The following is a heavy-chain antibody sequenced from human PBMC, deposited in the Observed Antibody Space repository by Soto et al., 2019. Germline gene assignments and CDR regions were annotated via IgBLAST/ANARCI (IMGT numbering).Heavy chain of an antibody. CDR3: ARGYSFESGSSLTH. V-gene: IGHV4-34*01. CDR2: INQSGST. J-gene: IGHJ4*02. CDR1: SGSFSTYY. Sequence: QVQLQQWGAGLLKPSETLSLTCAVSSGSFSTYYWNWIRQPPGKGLEWIGEINQSGSTNYTTSLTSPVTISVHTSKIQFSRKLNAVTAADKAVYYCARGYSFESGSSLTHWGQGTVVTVSS. D-gene: IGHD2-21*01.